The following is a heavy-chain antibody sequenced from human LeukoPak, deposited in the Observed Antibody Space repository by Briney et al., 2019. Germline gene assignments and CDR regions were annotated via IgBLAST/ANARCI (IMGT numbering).Heavy chain of an antibody. CDR2: INPNSGGT. Sequence: ASVKVSCKASGYTFTGYYMHWVRQAPGQGLEWMGWINPNSGGTNYAQKFQGRVTMTRDTSISTAYMELSRLRSDDTAVYYCARVGFLDIYYYYGMDVWGQGTTVTVSS. D-gene: IGHD3/OR15-3a*01. V-gene: IGHV1-2*02. J-gene: IGHJ6*02. CDR1: GYTFTGYY. CDR3: ARVGFLDIYYYYGMDV.